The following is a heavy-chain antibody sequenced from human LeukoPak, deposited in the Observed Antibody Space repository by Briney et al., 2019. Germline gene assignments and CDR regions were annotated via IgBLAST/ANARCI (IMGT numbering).Heavy chain of an antibody. J-gene: IGHJ4*02. CDR1: GGTVSSYA. Sequence: SSVTVSCKGSGGTVSSYAISWLRQPPAQGLDWMGGIFPIFGTANDAPKFQGRVTITADESTSTAYMELSSLRSDDTAVYYCARGQIMRRPGWLDYWGQGALVTVSS. CDR3: ARGQIMRRPGWLDY. V-gene: IGHV1-69*01. CDR2: IFPIFGTA. D-gene: IGHD3-16*01.